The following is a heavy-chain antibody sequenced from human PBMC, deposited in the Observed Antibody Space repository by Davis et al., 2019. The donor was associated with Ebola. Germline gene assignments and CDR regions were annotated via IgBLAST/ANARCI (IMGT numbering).Heavy chain of an antibody. CDR2: INSDGGST. D-gene: IGHD2-8*01. CDR3: ASQRNGWCDY. V-gene: IGHV3-74*01. Sequence: HTGGSLRLSCAASGFTFSSYWMHWVRQAPGKGLVWVSHINSDGGSTSYADSVKGRFTISRDNAKHTLYLQMNSLRAEDTAVYYCASQRNGWCDYWGQGTLVTVSS. J-gene: IGHJ4*02. CDR1: GFTFSSYW.